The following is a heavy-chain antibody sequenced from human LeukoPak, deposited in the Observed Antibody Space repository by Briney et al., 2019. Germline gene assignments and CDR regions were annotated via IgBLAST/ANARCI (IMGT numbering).Heavy chain of an antibody. CDR1: GYTLTELS. J-gene: IGHJ4*02. D-gene: IGHD3-3*01. CDR3: ATAFRNYDFWSGPGFDY. CDR2: FDLEDGET. V-gene: IGHV1-24*01. Sequence: ASVKVSCKVSGYTLTELSMHWLRQAPGKGLEWVGGFDLEDGETVYAQKFQGRVTMTEDTSSDTAYMDLSSLRSEDTAVYYCATAFRNYDFWSGPGFDYWGQGTLVTVSS.